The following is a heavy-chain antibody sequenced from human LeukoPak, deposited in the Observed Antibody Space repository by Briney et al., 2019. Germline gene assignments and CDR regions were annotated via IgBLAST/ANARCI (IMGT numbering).Heavy chain of an antibody. CDR3: ARLSPYLGSGSSAFPDDY. J-gene: IGHJ4*02. V-gene: IGHV4-39*01. CDR1: GGSISTCRYY. Sequence: SETLSLTCTVAGGSISTCRYYWGWIRQPPGRGLEWIGNFCYSGNACYNPSLQSRVPMSVDTSKTQFSLNLTSVTAADTAVYYCARLSPYLGSGSSAFPDDYWGQGTLVTVSS. CDR2: FCYSGNA. D-gene: IGHD3-10*01.